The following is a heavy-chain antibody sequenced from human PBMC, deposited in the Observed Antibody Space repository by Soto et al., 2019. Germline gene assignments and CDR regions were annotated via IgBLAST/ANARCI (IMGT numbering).Heavy chain of an antibody. CDR1: GFTFSSYG. CDR2: ISYDGSNK. Sequence: GGSLRLSCAASGFTFSSYGMHWVRQAPGKGLEWVAVISYDGSNKYYADSVKGRFTISRDNSKNTLYLQMNSLRAEDTAVYYCAKGTAGRFFVDPFDIWGQGTMVTVYS. CDR3: AKGTAGRFFVDPFDI. D-gene: IGHD3-3*01. V-gene: IGHV3-30*18. J-gene: IGHJ3*02.